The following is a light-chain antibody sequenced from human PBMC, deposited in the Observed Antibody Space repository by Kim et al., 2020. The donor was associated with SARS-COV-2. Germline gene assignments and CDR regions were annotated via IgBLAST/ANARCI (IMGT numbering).Light chain of an antibody. CDR3: QHYGGSRYT. V-gene: IGKV3-20*01. J-gene: IGKJ2*01. CDR1: QSVSRNY. Sequence: EIVLTQSPGTLSLYPGERATLSCRASQSVSRNYLAWYQQKLGQTPRLLIYGASTRAPGIPDRFSGSGSGADFTLTISSLGPEDFAVYYCQHYGGSRYTFGQGTKLEI. CDR2: GAS.